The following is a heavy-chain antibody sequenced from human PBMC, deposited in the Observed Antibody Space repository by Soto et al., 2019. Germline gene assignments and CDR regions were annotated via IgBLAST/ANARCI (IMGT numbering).Heavy chain of an antibody. CDR1: GFTFSSYA. D-gene: IGHD5-12*01. CDR2: ISGSGGST. V-gene: IGHV3-23*01. J-gene: IGHJ5*02. Sequence: EVQLLESGGGLVQPGGSLRLSCAASGFTFSSYAMSWVRQAPGKGLEWVSAISGSGGSTYYADSVKGRFTISSDNSKNALYLQMNSLRAEDTAVYYCAKDSYLGSGYDSAAWGQGTLVTVSS. CDR3: AKDSYLGSGYDSAA.